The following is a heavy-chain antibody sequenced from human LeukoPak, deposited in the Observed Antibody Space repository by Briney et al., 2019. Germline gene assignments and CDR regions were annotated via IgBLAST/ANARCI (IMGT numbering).Heavy chain of an antibody. J-gene: IGHJ6*03. CDR2: IYHSGST. V-gene: IGHV4-30-2*01. CDR1: GGSISSGGYY. CDR3: ARSPNHSPGGDFWSGERYYYYYMDV. Sequence: SQTQSLTCTVSGGSISSGGYYWSWIRQPPGKGLEWIGYIYHSGSTYYNPSLKSRVTISVDRSKNQFSLKLSSVTAADTAVYYCARSPNHSPGGDFWSGERYYYYYMDVWGKGTMVTVSS. D-gene: IGHD3-3*01.